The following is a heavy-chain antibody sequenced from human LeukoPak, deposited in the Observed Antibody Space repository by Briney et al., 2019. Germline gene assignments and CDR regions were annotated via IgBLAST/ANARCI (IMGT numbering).Heavy chain of an antibody. CDR2: IYYSGST. CDR3: ARGDEYSSSSI. Sequence: PSETLSLTCTVSGGSISSYYWNWIRQPPGKGLEWIGYIYYSGSTNYNPSLKSRVTISVDTSKNQLSLKLSSVTAADTAVYYCARGDEYSSSSIWGQGTLVTVSS. CDR1: GGSISSYY. D-gene: IGHD6-6*01. J-gene: IGHJ4*02. V-gene: IGHV4-59*01.